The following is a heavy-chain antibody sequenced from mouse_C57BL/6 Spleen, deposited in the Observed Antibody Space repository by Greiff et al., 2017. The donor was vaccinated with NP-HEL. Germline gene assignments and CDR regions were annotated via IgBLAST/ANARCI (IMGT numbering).Heavy chain of an antibody. V-gene: IGHV5-15*01. CDR2: ISNLAYSI. CDR1: GFTFSDYG. D-gene: IGHD2-10*02. J-gene: IGHJ3*01. Sequence: EVQLVESGGGLVQPGGSLKLSCAASGFTFSDYGMAWVRQAPRKGPEWVAFISNLAYSIYYADTVTGRFTISRENAKNTLYLEMSSLRSEDTAMYYCARGREYDPFAYWGQGTLVTVSA. CDR3: ARGREYDPFAY.